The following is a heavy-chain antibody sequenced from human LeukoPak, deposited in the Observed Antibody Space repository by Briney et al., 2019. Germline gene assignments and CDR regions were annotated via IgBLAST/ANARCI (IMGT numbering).Heavy chain of an antibody. V-gene: IGHV4-39*07. D-gene: IGHD3-10*01. J-gene: IGHJ4*02. CDR1: GGSISSSSYY. CDR2: IYYSGST. CDR3: ASLAQYGSGSYEGGY. Sequence: SETLSLTCTVSGGSISSSSYYWGWIRQPPGKGLEWIGSIYYSGSTYYNPSLKSRVTISVDTSKNQFSLKLSSVTAADTAVYYCASLAQYGSGSYEGGYWGQGTLVTVSS.